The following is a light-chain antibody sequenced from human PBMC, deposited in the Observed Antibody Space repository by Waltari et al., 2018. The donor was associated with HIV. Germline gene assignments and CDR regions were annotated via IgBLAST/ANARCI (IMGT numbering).Light chain of an antibody. Sequence: QSALTQPPSASGSPGQSVTISCTGTSSDVGGYNYVSWYQQHPGKAPKLMIYGVSKRPSGVPDGFSGSKSGNTASLTVSGLQAEDEAEYYCSSYAGSNNVVFGGGTKLTVL. V-gene: IGLV2-8*01. CDR1: SSDVGGYNY. CDR2: GVS. J-gene: IGLJ2*01. CDR3: SSYAGSNNVV.